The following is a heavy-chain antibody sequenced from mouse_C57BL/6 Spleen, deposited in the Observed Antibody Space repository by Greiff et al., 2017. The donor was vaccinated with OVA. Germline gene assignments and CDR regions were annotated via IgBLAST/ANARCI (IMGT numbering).Heavy chain of an antibody. V-gene: IGHV7-3*01. J-gene: IGHJ2*01. Sequence: EVQLVESGGGLVQPGGSLSLSCAASGFTFTDYYMSWVRQPPGKALEWLGFIRNKANGYTTEYSASVKGRFTISRDNSQSILYLQMNALRAEDSATYYCARSGDSTGYGVFFLDYWGQGTTLTVSS. D-gene: IGHD3-2*02. CDR2: IRNKANGYTT. CDR3: ARSGDSTGYGVFFLDY. CDR1: GFTFTDYY.